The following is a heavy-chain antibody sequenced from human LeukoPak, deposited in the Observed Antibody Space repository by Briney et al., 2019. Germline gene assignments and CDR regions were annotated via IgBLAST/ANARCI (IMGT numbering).Heavy chain of an antibody. CDR2: IYTSGST. CDR3: PRARKSSGWDNPDY. D-gene: IGHD6-19*01. J-gene: IGHJ4*02. Sequence: SETLSLTCTVSGGSISSGSYYWSWIRQLAGKGLEWIGRIYTSGSTNYNPSLKSRVTISVDTSKNQFSLKLSSVTAADTAVYYCPRARKSSGWDNPDYWGQGTLVTVSS. V-gene: IGHV4-61*02. CDR1: GGSISSGSYY.